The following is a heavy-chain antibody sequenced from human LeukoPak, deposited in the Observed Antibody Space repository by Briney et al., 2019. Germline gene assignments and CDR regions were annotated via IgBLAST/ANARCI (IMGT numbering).Heavy chain of an antibody. D-gene: IGHD1-26*01. J-gene: IGHJ4*02. CDR3: ASLVGATTGPDY. V-gene: IGHV1-69*06. CDR2: IIPIFGTA. Sequence: ASVKVSCKASGGAFSSYAISWVRQAPGQGLEWMGGIIPIFGTANYAQKVQGRVTITADKSTSTAYMELSSLRAEDTAVYYCASLVGATTGPDYWGQGTLVTVSS. CDR1: GGAFSSYA.